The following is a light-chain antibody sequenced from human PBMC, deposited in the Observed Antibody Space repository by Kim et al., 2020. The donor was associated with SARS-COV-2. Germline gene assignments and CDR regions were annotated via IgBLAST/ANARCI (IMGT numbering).Light chain of an antibody. CDR2: GAS. CDR1: QSISYTF. J-gene: IGKJ4*01. Sequence: EIVLTQSPGTLSLSPGERATLSCRASQSISYTFLAWYQQKPGQAPRLLIFGASNRAAGIPDRFSGSGSGTDFTLTISRLQPEDFAVYYCQQYGSSSLTFGGGTKVEIK. V-gene: IGKV3-20*01. CDR3: QQYGSSSLT.